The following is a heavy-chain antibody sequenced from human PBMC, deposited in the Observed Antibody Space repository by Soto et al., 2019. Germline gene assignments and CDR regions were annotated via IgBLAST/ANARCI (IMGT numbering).Heavy chain of an antibody. CDR2: INHSGST. V-gene: IGHV4-34*01. D-gene: IGHD5-18*01. J-gene: IGHJ4*02. CDR1: GGSFSGYY. CDR3: TAMDPYYFDY. Sequence: PSETLSLTCAVYGGSFSGYYWSWIRQPPGKGLEWIGEINHSGSTNYNPSLKSRVTISVDTSKNQFSLKLSSVTAADTAVYYCTAMDPYYFDYWGQGTLVTVSS.